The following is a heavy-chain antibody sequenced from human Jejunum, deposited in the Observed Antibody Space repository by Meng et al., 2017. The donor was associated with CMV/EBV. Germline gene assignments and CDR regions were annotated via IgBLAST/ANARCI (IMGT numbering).Heavy chain of an antibody. CDR2: IYYSGAT. CDR1: GASITSSSYY. V-gene: IGHV4-39*07. Sequence: GASITSSSYYWGWIRQPPGKGLEWIGSIYYSGATYYNPSLNSRITISVDGSQNRFSLKVSSVTAADTAVYYCASHDDYWSGYVDFWGQGTRVTVSS. D-gene: IGHD3-3*01. J-gene: IGHJ4*02. CDR3: ASHDDYWSGYVDF.